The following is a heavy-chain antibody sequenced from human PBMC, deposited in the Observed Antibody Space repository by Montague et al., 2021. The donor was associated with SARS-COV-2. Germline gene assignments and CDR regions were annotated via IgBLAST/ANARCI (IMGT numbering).Heavy chain of an antibody. CDR3: ARHYSATLPAVY. CDR2: ISDSGST. CDR1: GGSISSFY. V-gene: IGHV4-59*08. D-gene: IGHD2-15*01. J-gene: IGHJ4*02. Sequence: SETLSLTCTVSGGSISSFYWSWFRQPPGKGLELIGYISDSGSTSYKHSLTIGVTMSVDTSKNQFYLKVNSVTAADTAVYYCARHYSATLPAVYWGQGTLVTVSS.